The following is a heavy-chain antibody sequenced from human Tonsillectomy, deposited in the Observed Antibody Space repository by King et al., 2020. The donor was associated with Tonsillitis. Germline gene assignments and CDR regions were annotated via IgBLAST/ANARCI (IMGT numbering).Heavy chain of an antibody. J-gene: IGHJ4*02. CDR2: VFTDGYT. Sequence: VQLVESGGGVIQPGGSLRLSCAASGFTVSSKYMSWVRQAPGKGLEWVSVVFTDGYTIYAESVEGRFTISRDNYKNTLCLQMNSLRAEDTAVYYCARGRQYCHSHTCLTPFDYWGQGTLVTVSS. CDR3: ARGRQYCHSHTCLTPFDY. D-gene: IGHD2/OR15-2a*01. V-gene: IGHV3-53*01. CDR1: GFTVSSKY.